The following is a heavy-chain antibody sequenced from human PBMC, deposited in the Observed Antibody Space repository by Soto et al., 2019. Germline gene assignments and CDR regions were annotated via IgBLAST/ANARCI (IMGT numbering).Heavy chain of an antibody. D-gene: IGHD2-2*01. CDR3: ARGRQRPSAAYKGHGYYGMDV. Sequence: SETLSLTCAVYGGSFTDYYWSWIRQPPGKGLEWMGEITHTEGFDSNPVLDSRATISVETTKNPFSLKLSSVTTADTALYYCARGRQRPSAAYKGHGYYGMDVWGQGTTVTVSS. J-gene: IGHJ6*02. CDR1: GGSFTDYY. CDR2: ITHTEGF. V-gene: IGHV4-34*01.